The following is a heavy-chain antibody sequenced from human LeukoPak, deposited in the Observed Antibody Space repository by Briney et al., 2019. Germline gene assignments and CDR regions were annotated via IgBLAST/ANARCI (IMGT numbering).Heavy chain of an antibody. CDR2: IKQDRSEK. Sequence: GGSLRLSCAASGFTFTTYWMSWVRQAPGKGLELVANIKQDRSEKYYVDSVKGRFTISRDNAKNSLYLQMNSLRAEDTAVYYCARLREIPVFGVVTKSTSYFDYWGQGTLVTASS. CDR1: GFTFTTYW. CDR3: ARLREIPVFGVVTKSTSYFDY. V-gene: IGHV3-7*01. D-gene: IGHD3-3*01. J-gene: IGHJ4*02.